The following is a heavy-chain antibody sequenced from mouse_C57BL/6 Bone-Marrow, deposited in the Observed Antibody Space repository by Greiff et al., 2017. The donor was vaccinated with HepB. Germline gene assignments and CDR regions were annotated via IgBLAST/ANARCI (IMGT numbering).Heavy chain of an antibody. CDR2: INPNNGGT. V-gene: IGHV1-26*01. J-gene: IGHJ4*01. Sequence: EVQLQQSGPELVKPGASVKISCKASGYTFTDYYMNWVKQSHGKSLEWIGDINPNNGGTSYNQKFKGKATLTVDKSSSTAYMELRSLTSEDSAVYYCARSGYDYLYYYAMDYWGQGTSVTVSS. CDR3: ARSGYDYLYYYAMDY. D-gene: IGHD2-4*01. CDR1: GYTFTDYY.